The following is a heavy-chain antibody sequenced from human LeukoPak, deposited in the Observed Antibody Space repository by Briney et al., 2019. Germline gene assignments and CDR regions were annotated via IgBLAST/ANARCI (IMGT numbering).Heavy chain of an antibody. V-gene: IGHV4-39*01. CDR2: IYDSGDT. CDR1: GGSISSSTYY. CDR3: ARHGRPGYGGYENAFDI. J-gene: IGHJ3*02. D-gene: IGHD5-12*01. Sequence: SETLSLTCTVSGGSISSSTYYWDWIRQPPGQGLEWIGNIYDSGDTYYTLSLKSRVTMFVDTSKNQFSLKLSSVTAADTAVYYCARHGRPGYGGYENAFDIWGQGTVVTVSS.